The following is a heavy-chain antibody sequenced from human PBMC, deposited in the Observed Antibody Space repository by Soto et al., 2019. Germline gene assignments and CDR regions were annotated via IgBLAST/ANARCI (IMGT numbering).Heavy chain of an antibody. Sequence: EVQLLESGGGLVQPGGSLRLSCAASGFTFSSYAMNWVRQAPGKGLEWVSAISGSGGSTYYADSVKGRFTISRDNSKNTLYLQMNSLRAEDTAVYYCAKAGLVSLRYFQHWGQGTLVTVSS. V-gene: IGHV3-23*01. CDR3: AKAGLVSLRYFQH. CDR2: ISGSGGST. D-gene: IGHD2-2*01. CDR1: GFTFSSYA. J-gene: IGHJ1*01.